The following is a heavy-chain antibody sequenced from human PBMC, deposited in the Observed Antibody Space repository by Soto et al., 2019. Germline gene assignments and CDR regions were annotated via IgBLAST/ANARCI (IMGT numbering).Heavy chain of an antibody. Sequence: QVHLQQWAAGLLKPSETLSLTCAVYGVSFTGYYWSWIRQPPGKGLEWIGEINHSGSTDYNPSHKSRVSPAGETSNKHLSLKLSSVTAADTAVYYCATSYYNFWSAYYLASFDSGGEGTLVTVSS. J-gene: IGHJ4*02. CDR1: GVSFTGYY. CDR2: INHSGST. V-gene: IGHV4-34*01. D-gene: IGHD3-3*01. CDR3: ATSYYNFWSAYYLASFDS.